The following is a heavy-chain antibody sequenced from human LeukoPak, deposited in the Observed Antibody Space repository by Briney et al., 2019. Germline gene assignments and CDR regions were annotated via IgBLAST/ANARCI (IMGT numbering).Heavy chain of an antibody. CDR1: GFTFSTCN. D-gene: IGHD3-10*01. J-gene: IGHJ6*03. V-gene: IGHV3-21*01. CDR2: ISGSSTYI. Sequence: GGSLRLSCAASGFTFSTCNMNWVRQAPGKGLEWVSSISGSSTYIYYADSVKGRFTISRDNAKNSLYLQMNSLRAEDTAVYYCARVVYNYYYMDVWGKGTTVTVSS. CDR3: ARVVYNYYYMDV.